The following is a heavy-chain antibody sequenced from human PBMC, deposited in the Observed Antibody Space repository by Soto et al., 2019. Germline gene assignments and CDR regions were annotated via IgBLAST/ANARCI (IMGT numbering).Heavy chain of an antibody. Sequence: QLQLQESGPGLVKPSETLSLTCTVSGGSISSRRYYWDWIRQPPGKGLEGIGGFYYGGNKYYNPSLECRVTISVATSTNGYSLKLSSVTAADAAVYYCARRGGFAKSGFDPWGQGTLVTVSS. J-gene: IGHJ5*02. CDR1: GGSISSRRYY. D-gene: IGHD3-10*01. CDR2: FYYGGNK. V-gene: IGHV4-39*01. CDR3: ARRGGFAKSGFDP.